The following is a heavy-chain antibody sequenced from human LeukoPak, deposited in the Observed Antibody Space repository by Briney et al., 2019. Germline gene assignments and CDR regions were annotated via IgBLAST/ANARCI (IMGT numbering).Heavy chain of an antibody. CDR1: GFTFSTSA. D-gene: IGHD6-13*01. J-gene: IGHJ4*02. Sequence: GGSLRLSCAASGFTFSTSAMTWVRQAPGKGLEWVSGISGSGVTDYADFVKGRFTISRDNSKNTLYLQMDSLRSEDTAVYYCARDFFPIVDSSWYEIGYWGQGTLVTVSS. V-gene: IGHV3-23*01. CDR3: ARDFFPIVDSSWYEIGY. CDR2: ISGSGVT.